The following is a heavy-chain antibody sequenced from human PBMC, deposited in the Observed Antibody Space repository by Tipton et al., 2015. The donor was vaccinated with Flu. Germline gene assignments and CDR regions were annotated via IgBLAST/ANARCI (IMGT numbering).Heavy chain of an antibody. D-gene: IGHD2-15*01. CDR1: GYTFTSCD. Sequence: QLVQSGAEVKKPGASVKVSCKASGYTFTSCDINWVRQATGQGLEWMGWMNPNSGNTGYAQKFQGRVTMTRNTSISTAYMELSSLRSEDTAVYYCARGNHADIVVVVAATLDYWGQGTLVTVSS. CDR3: ARGNHADIVVVVAATLDY. CDR2: MNPNSGNT. V-gene: IGHV1-8*01. J-gene: IGHJ4*02.